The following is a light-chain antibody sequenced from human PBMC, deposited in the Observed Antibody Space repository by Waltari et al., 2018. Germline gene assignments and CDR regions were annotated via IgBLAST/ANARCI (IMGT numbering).Light chain of an antibody. J-gene: IGKJ1*01. CDR1: QSVGKF. CDR2: DAY. Sequence: EIVLTQYPGTLSLSPGERATLSCRASQSVGKFLAWYQQKPGQAPRLLIYDAYIRATGIPDRFSGSGSGTDFSLTISRLEPEDFALYYCQHYVRLPVSFGQGTKVGIK. V-gene: IGKV3-20*01. CDR3: QHYVRLPVS.